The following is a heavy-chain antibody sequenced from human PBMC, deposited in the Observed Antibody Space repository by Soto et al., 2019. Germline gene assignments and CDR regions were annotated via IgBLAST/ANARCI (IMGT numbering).Heavy chain of an antibody. CDR2: ISAYNGNT. J-gene: IGHJ6*02. Sequence: ASVKVSCKASGYTFTSYGISWVRQAPGQGLEWMGWISAYNGNTNYAQKLQGRVTISVDTSKHQFSLKLSSVTAADTAVYYCARHRPNSDGWYYYGMDVWGQGTTVTVSS. CDR1: GYTFTSYG. CDR3: ARHRPNSDGWYYYGMDV. V-gene: IGHV1-18*01. D-gene: IGHD6-19*01.